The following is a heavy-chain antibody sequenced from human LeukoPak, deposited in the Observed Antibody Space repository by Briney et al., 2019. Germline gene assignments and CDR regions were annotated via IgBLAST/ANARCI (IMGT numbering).Heavy chain of an antibody. J-gene: IGHJ1*01. CDR2: INHSGST. CDR3: ARGSPRVGATSRASHWVQH. CDR1: GGSFSGYY. D-gene: IGHD1-26*01. Sequence: PSETLSLTCAVYGGSFSGYYWSWIRQPPGKGLEWIGEINHSGSTNYNPSLKSRVTISVDTSKNQFSLTLSSVTAADTAVYYCARGSPRVGATSRASHWVQHWGQGTLVTVSS. V-gene: IGHV4-34*01.